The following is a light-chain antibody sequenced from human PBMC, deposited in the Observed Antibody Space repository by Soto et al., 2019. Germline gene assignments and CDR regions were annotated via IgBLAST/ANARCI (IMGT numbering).Light chain of an antibody. V-gene: IGKV3-20*01. CDR1: HSFTSRS. J-gene: IGKJ1*01. CDR2: GTS. Sequence: EVVLTQYPGTLSLSPGERATLSCRASHSFTSRSLAWYQQKPGLAPRLLISGTSNRAAGIPDRFSGSGSGTDFTLTISRLEPEDFAVYYCQQYDSSPRTFGQGTKVDIK. CDR3: QQYDSSPRT.